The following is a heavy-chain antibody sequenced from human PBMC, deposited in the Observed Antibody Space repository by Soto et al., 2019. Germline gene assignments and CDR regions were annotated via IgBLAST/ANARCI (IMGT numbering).Heavy chain of an antibody. J-gene: IGHJ5*02. CDR1: GYSFIDYY. D-gene: IGHD2-21*02. V-gene: IGHV1-2*04. CDR3: ARGRKVVATPARDDWFDP. CDR2: INPKDGAT. Sequence: QVQLVQSGAEVRRPGASVRVSCKASGYSFIDYYINWVRQAPGQGLEWMGWINPKDGATKSAQKFQDWVTMTSDTSHTTAYLDLISDDTAVYYCARGRKVVATPARDDWFDPWGQGTLVTVSS.